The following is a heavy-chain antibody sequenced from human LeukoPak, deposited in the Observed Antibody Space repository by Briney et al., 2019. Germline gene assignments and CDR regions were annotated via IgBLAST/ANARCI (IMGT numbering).Heavy chain of an antibody. Sequence: GRSLRLSCTGSGFTFGDYAVIWVRQAPGRGLKWVGFIRSKAYGGTTEYAASVKGRFTISRDDSKSIAYLRMDGLKTEDTAVYYCTRDYGDYKGDYWGQGTLVTVSS. CDR2: IRSKAYGGTT. CDR3: TRDYGDYKGDY. V-gene: IGHV3-49*04. D-gene: IGHD4-17*01. CDR1: GFTFGDYA. J-gene: IGHJ4*02.